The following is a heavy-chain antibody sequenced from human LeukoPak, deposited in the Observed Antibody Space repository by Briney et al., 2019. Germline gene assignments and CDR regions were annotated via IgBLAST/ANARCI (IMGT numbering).Heavy chain of an antibody. Sequence: GGSLRLSCAASGFTVSSCGMQWVRQAPGKGLEWVADIWSDGTKKYYADSVRGRFTISRDTSENTVYLQMNSLGDEDTAVYYCARDSDASGRHWYFDLWGRGTLVTVSS. D-gene: IGHD3-10*01. CDR1: GFTVSSCG. CDR2: IWSDGTKK. CDR3: ARDSDASGRHWYFDL. J-gene: IGHJ2*01. V-gene: IGHV3-33*01.